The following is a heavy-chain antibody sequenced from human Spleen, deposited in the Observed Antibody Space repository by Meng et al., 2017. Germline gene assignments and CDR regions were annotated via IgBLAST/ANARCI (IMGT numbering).Heavy chain of an antibody. CDR3: ARGSRTNYYYDSSGYYFGY. D-gene: IGHD3-22*01. CDR2: INHSGST. Sequence: SETLSLTCAVYGGSFSGYYWSWIRQPPGKGLEWIGEINHSGSTNYNPSLKSRVTISVDTSKNQFSLKLSSVTAADTAVYYCARGSRTNYYYDSSGYYFGYWGQGTRVTGYS. J-gene: IGHJ4*02. V-gene: IGHV4-34*01. CDR1: GGSFSGYY.